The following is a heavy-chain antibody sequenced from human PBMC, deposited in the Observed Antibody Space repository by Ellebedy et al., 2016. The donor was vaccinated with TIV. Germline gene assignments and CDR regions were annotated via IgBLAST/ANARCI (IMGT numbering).Heavy chain of an antibody. V-gene: IGHV1-69*04. CDR3: ARDPYYYDSSGYYYGDAFDI. CDR1: GGTFSSYA. Sequence: AASVKVSCKASGGTFSSYAISWVRQAPGQGLEWMGRIIPILGIANYAQKFQGRVTITADKSTSTAYMELSSLRSEDTAVYYSARDPYYYDSSGYYYGDAFDIWGQGTMVTVSS. CDR2: IIPILGIA. J-gene: IGHJ3*02. D-gene: IGHD3-22*01.